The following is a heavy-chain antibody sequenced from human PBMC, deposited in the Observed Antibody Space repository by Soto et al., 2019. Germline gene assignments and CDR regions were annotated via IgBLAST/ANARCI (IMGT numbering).Heavy chain of an antibody. CDR1: GGSISSYY. J-gene: IGHJ4*02. CDR3: ARATHYYDSSGYYFDY. V-gene: IGHV4-59*01. CDR2: IYYSGST. D-gene: IGHD3-22*01. Sequence: GSLRLSCTVSGGSISSYYWSWIRQPPGKGLEWIGYIYYSGSTNYNPSLKSRVTISVDTSKNQFSLKLSSVTAADTAVYYCARATHYYDSSGYYFDYWGQGTLVTVSS.